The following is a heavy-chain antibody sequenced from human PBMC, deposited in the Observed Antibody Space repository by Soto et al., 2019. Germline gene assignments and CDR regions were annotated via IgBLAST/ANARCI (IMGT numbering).Heavy chain of an antibody. CDR3: ARRDLVEGLGLLPSGRYGMDV. CDR2: IIPIFGTA. Sequence: SVKVSCKASGGTFSSYAISWVRQAPGQGLEWMGGIIPIFGTANYAQKFQGRVTITADESTSTAYMELSSLRSEDTAVYYCARRDLVEGLGLLPSGRYGMDVWG. J-gene: IGHJ6*02. CDR1: GGTFSSYA. D-gene: IGHD5-18*01. V-gene: IGHV1-69*13.